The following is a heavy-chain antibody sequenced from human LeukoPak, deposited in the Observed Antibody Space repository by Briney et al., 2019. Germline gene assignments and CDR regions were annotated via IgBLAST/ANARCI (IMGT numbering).Heavy chain of an antibody. CDR3: SRGPTQQWLYFGTDV. V-gene: IGHV3-49*04. Sequence: GGSLRLSCTASGFTFGDHAMSWVRQAPGKGLEWLSFIRSKAYGGTTEYAASAKGRFTISRDDSKSIAYLQMNSLTTEDTAVYYCSRGPTQQWLYFGTDVWGQGTTVIVSS. J-gene: IGHJ6*02. D-gene: IGHD5-18*01. CDR1: GFTFGDHA. CDR2: IRSKAYGGTT.